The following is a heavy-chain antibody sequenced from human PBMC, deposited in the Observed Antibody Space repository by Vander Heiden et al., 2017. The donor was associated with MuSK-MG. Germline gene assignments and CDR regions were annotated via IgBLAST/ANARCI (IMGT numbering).Heavy chain of an antibody. V-gene: IGHV1-2*02. CDR2: INPKSGGT. CDR1: GYTFTGYY. CDR3: ARGAGTTDSDY. D-gene: IGHD1-7*01. Sequence: QVQLVQSGAEVKKPGASVKVSCKASGYTFTGYYMHWVRQAPGQGLEWMGWINPKSGGTNEAQKFQGRVTMTRDTSISTAYMEMSRLRADDTAVYYGARGAGTTDSDYWGQGTMVTVYS. J-gene: IGHJ4*02.